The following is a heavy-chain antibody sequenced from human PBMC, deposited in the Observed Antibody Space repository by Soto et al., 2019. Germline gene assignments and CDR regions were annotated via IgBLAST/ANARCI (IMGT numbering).Heavy chain of an antibody. V-gene: IGHV1-69*13. J-gene: IGHJ5*02. CDR1: GGTFSSYA. CDR2: IIPIFGTA. D-gene: IGHD2-15*01. Sequence: RASVKVSCKASGGTFSSYAISWVRQAPGQGLEWMGGIIPIFGTANYAQKFQGRVTITADESTSTAYMELSSLRSEDTAVYYCARAGHGGNGNWFDPWGQGTLVTVSS. CDR3: ARAGHGGNGNWFDP.